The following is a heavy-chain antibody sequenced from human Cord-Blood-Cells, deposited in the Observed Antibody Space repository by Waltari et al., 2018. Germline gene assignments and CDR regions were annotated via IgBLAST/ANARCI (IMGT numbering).Heavy chain of an antibody. CDR2: INQSGST. J-gene: IGHJ4*02. Sequence: QVQLQQWGAGLLKPSETLSLTCAVYGGSFSGYYWSWIRPPPGKGLEWIGEINQSGSTNYNPSLKRRVTISVDTSKNQFSLKLSSVTAADTAVYYWAGAVVVLNYWGQGTLVTVSS. CDR1: GGSFSGYY. D-gene: IGHD2-15*01. CDR3: AGAVVVLNY. V-gene: IGHV4-34*01.